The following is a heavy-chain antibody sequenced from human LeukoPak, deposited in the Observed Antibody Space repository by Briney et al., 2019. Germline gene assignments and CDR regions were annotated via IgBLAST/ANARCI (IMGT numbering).Heavy chain of an antibody. V-gene: IGHV5-51*01. CDR1: GYSFTTYW. CDR2: IHPGDSNT. Sequence: GESLKISCKASGYSFTTYWIVWVRQMPGQGLKWMGIIHPGDSNTKYSPSFEGQVTISVDKSTSTAYLQWSSLKASDSAMYYCARRRGAVVAGPDYWGQGTLVTVSS. J-gene: IGHJ4*02. CDR3: ARRRGAVVAGPDY. D-gene: IGHD6-19*01.